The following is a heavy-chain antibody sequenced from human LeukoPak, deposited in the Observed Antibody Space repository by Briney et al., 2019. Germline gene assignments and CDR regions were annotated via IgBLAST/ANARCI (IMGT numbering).Heavy chain of an antibody. CDR2: ISYDGSNK. Sequence: SGGSLRLSCAASGFTFSSYGMHWVRQAPGKGLEWVAVISYDGSNKYYADSVKGRFTISRDNSKNTMYLQMNSLRTEDTAVYSCAKPRFGSGSGNGFDIWGQGTLVTVSS. J-gene: IGHJ3*02. D-gene: IGHD3-10*01. CDR1: GFTFSSYG. V-gene: IGHV3-30*18. CDR3: AKPRFGSGSGNGFDI.